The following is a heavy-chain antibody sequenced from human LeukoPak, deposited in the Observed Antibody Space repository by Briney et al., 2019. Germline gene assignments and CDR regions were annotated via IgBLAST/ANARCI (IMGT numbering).Heavy chain of an antibody. V-gene: IGHV3-21*01. CDR1: GFTFSSYS. J-gene: IGHJ4*02. Sequence: PGGSLRLSCAVSGFTFSSYSMNWVRQAPGEGLEWVSSISSSSSYIYYADSVKGRFTISRDNAKNSLYLQMNSLRAEDTAVYYCARKAGNDFDYWGQGTLVTVSS. CDR2: ISSSSSYI. CDR3: ARKAGNDFDY. D-gene: IGHD3-10*01.